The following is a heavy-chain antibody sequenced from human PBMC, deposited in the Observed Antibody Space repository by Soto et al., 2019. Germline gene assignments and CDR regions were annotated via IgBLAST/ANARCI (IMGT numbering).Heavy chain of an antibody. CDR2: IIPIFGTA. D-gene: IGHD5-12*01. Sequence: SVKVSCKASGGTFNSYAISWVRQAPGQGLEWMGGIIPIFGTANYAQKFQGRVTITADESTSTAYMELSSLRSEDTAVYYCARDKPPDDLRDSYYYYGMDVWGQGAPVTVSS. J-gene: IGHJ6*02. CDR1: GGTFNSYA. CDR3: ARDKPPDDLRDSYYYYGMDV. V-gene: IGHV1-69*13.